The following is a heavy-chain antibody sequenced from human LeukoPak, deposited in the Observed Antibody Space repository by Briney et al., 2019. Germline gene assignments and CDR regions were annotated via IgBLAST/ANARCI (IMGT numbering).Heavy chain of an antibody. CDR3: AGRRSSGWYAY. CDR1: GFTVSSNY. D-gene: IGHD6-19*01. Sequence: PGGSLRLSCATSGFTVSSNYMSWVRQAPGKGLEWVSVIYDSGTTYYAESVKGRVLIFRDTSKNTVDLQMSSLRGEDTAGYYCAGRRSSGWYAYWGQGTLVTVSS. CDR2: IYDSGTT. J-gene: IGHJ4*02. V-gene: IGHV3-53*01.